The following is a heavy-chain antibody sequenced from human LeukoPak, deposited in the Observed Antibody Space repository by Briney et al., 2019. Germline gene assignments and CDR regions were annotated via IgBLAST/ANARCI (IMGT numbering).Heavy chain of an antibody. CDR3: ARPKPPYGSGXYYFDY. CDR1: GGSISSSSYY. CDR2: IYYSGST. Sequence: SETLSLTCTVSGGSISSSSYYWGWIRQPPGKGLERIGSIYYSGSTYYNPSLKSRVTISVDTSKNQFSLKLSSVTAADTAVYYCARPKPPYGSGXYYFDYWGQGTLVTVSS. D-gene: IGHD3-10*01. J-gene: IGHJ4*02. V-gene: IGHV4-39*01.